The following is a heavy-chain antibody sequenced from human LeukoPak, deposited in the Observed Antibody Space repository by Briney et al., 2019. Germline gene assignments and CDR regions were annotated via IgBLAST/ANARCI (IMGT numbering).Heavy chain of an antibody. D-gene: IGHD2-2*01. V-gene: IGHV1-69*05. J-gene: IGHJ6*03. Sequence: ASVKVSCKASGGTFSSYAISWVRQAPGQGLEWMGGIIPIFGTANYAQKFQGRVTITTDESTSTAYMELSSLRSEDTAVYYCARALGYCSSTSCYYYYYYYMDVWGKGTPVTVSS. CDR3: ARALGYCSSTSCYYYYYYYMDV. CDR1: GGTFSSYA. CDR2: IIPIFGTA.